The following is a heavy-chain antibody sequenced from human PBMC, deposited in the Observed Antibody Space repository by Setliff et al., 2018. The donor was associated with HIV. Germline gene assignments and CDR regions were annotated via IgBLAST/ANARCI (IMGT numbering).Heavy chain of an antibody. Sequence: PSETLSLTCNVSGASTNAYFLSWVRHPAGKGLEWIGHIYTSGITNHNPSLKSRVTVSLDTSKEQFSLRLRSVTAADTAIYYCAREPSPSQWQPLYFDVWGRGILVTVSS. CDR1: GASTNAYF. CDR2: IYTSGIT. D-gene: IGHD6-19*01. J-gene: IGHJ4*02. V-gene: IGHV4-4*07. CDR3: AREPSPSQWQPLYFDV.